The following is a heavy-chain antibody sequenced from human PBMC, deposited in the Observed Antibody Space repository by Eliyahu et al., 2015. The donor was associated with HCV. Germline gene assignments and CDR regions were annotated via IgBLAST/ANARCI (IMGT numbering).Heavy chain of an antibody. Sequence: QVQLQESGPGLVKPSETLSLTCTVSGGSISSYYWSWIRQPPGKGLEWIGYIYYSGSTNYNPSLKSRVTISVDTSKNQFSLKLSSVTAADTAVYYCARASHFDYTIGAFDIWGQGTMVTVSS. CDR3: ARASHFDYTIGAFDI. J-gene: IGHJ3*02. CDR1: GGSISSYY. V-gene: IGHV4-59*01. CDR2: IYYSGST. D-gene: IGHD3-3*01.